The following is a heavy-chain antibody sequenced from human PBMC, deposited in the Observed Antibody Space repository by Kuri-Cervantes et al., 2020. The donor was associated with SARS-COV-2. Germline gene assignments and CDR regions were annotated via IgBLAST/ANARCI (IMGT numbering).Heavy chain of an antibody. J-gene: IGHJ4*02. CDR3: ARLLGDYGNSSYDVQHYLDY. CDR2: ISYDGSKR. Sequence: GGSLRLSCEVSGFTFSDYGMHWVRQAPANGLEWVAIISYDGSKRYYTDSVKGRFTISKDISKNTLYLETNSLRVEDTAVYYCARLLGDYGNSSYDVQHYLDYWGQGTLVTVSS. V-gene: IGHV3-30-3*01. CDR1: GFTFSDYG. D-gene: IGHD4/OR15-4a*01.